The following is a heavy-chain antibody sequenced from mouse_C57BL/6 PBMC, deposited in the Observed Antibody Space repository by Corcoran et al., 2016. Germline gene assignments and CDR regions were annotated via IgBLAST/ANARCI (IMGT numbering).Heavy chain of an antibody. J-gene: IGHJ3*01. V-gene: IGHV1-18*01. CDR3: ARRGIYGWFAY. D-gene: IGHD1-1*01. Sequence: EVQLQQSGPELVKPGASVKIPCKASGYTFTDYNMDWVKQSHGKSLEWIGDINPNNGGTIYNQKFKGKATLTVDKSSSTAYMELRSLTSEDTAVYYCARRGIYGWFAYWGQGTLVTVSA. CDR1: GYTFTDYN. CDR2: INPNNGGT.